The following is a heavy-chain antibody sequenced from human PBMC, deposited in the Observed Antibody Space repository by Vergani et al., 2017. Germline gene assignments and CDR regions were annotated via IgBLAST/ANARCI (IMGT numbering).Heavy chain of an antibody. V-gene: IGHV4-34*01. CDR2: IDHTGRP. CDR1: GASFTSYH. D-gene: IGHD4-11*01. Sequence: QVQLQQWGGGLLKPSETLSLTCVVNGASFTSYHWTWIRQSPGEGLEWVGDIDHTGRPDYNPSLKSRLTMSVDKSRNQSSLTLNSVTATDTAIYFCARVNTETNGHLYYYYYMDVWGQGTAVTVS. CDR3: ARVNTETNGHLYYYYYMDV. J-gene: IGHJ6*03.